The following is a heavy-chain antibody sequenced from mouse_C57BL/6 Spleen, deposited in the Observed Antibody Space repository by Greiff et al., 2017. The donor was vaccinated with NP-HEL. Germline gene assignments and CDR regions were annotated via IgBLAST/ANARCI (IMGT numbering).Heavy chain of an antibody. CDR1: GYTFTEYT. V-gene: IGHV1-62-2*01. J-gene: IGHJ4*01. Sequence: VHLVESGAELVKPGASVKLSCKASGYTFTEYTIHWVKQRSGQGLEWIGWFYPGSGSIKYNEKFKDKATLTADKSSSTVYMELSRLTSEDSAVYFCARHDYYGSSLYYAMDYWGQGTSVTVSS. CDR3: ARHDYYGSSLYYAMDY. CDR2: FYPGSGSI. D-gene: IGHD1-1*01.